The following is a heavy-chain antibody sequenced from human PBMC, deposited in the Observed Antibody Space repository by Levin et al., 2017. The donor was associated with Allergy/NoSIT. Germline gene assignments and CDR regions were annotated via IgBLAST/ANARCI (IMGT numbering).Heavy chain of an antibody. J-gene: IGHJ5*02. Sequence: SETLSLTCAVSGGSISSGGYSWSWIRQPPGKGLEWIGYIYHTGSTYQNPSLKSRVTISVDRSKNQFSLKLSSVTAADTAVYYCARVKTTNYYDTSGNWFDPWGQGTPVTVSS. D-gene: IGHD3-22*01. CDR3: ARVKTTNYYDTSGNWFDP. CDR1: GGSISSGGYS. CDR2: IYHTGST. V-gene: IGHV4-30-2*01.